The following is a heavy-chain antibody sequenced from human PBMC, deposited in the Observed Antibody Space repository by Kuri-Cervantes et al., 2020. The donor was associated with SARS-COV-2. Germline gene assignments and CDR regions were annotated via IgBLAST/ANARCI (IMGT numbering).Heavy chain of an antibody. Sequence: SVKVSCKASGYTFTSYGISWVRQAPGQGLEWMGGIIPIFGTANYAQKFQGRVTITADESTSTAYMELSSLRSEDTAVYYCARSRYSSGWYYPDYWGQGTLVTVSS. CDR2: IIPIFGTA. V-gene: IGHV1-69*13. D-gene: IGHD6-19*01. CDR3: ARSRYSSGWYYPDY. CDR1: GYTFTSYG. J-gene: IGHJ4*02.